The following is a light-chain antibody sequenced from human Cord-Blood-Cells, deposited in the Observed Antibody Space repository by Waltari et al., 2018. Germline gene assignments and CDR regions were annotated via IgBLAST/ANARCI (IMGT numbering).Light chain of an antibody. CDR1: SSNIGSNY. CDR2: RNN. CDR3: AAWDDSLSGPV. J-gene: IGLJ3*02. Sequence: FVLTEPRAGSGTHGRGGTITCTGSSSNIGSNYVYWYQQLPGTAPKLLIYRNNQRPSGVPARFSGSKSGPSASLAISGLRSEDEADYYCAAWDDSLSGPVFGGGTKLTVL. V-gene: IGLV1-47*01.